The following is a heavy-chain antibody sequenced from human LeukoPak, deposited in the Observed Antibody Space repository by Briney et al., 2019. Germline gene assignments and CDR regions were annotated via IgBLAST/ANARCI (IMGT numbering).Heavy chain of an antibody. CDR3: ARAPSYSNYFDY. Sequence: SETLSLTCAVSGGSISSGGYSWSWIRQPPGKGLEWIGYIYHSGSTYYNPSLKSRVTISVDRSKNQFSPKLSSVTAADTAVYYCARAPSYSNYFDYWGQGTLVTVSS. V-gene: IGHV4-30-2*01. J-gene: IGHJ4*02. D-gene: IGHD4-4*01. CDR2: IYHSGST. CDR1: GGSISSGGYS.